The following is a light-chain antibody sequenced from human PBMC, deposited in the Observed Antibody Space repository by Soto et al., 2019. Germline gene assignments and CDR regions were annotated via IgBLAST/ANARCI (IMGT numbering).Light chain of an antibody. CDR3: QQYGSSPST. V-gene: IGKV3-20*01. CDR2: GAS. Sequence: EIVLTQSPGTLSLSPGERASLSCRASQSFGGSYLAWYQQKPGQAPRLLIYGASTRATGIPDRFSGSGSETEFTLTISSLQSEDFAVYYCQQYGSSPSTFGQGTKVDIK. CDR1: QSFGGSY. J-gene: IGKJ1*01.